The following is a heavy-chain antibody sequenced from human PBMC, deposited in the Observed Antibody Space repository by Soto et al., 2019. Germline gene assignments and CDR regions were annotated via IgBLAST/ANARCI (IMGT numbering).Heavy chain of an antibody. CDR1: GGTFSSYA. V-gene: IGHV1-69*12. CDR2: ILPIFGTA. J-gene: IGHJ5*02. Sequence: QVQLVQSGAEVKKPGSSVKVSCKASGGTFSSYAISWVRQAPGQGLEWRGGILPIFGTANYAQKFQGRVTITADEXXSTADMELSSRRSEDTAVYYCARGGAASGTSWFDPWGQGTLVTVSS. D-gene: IGHD6-13*01. CDR3: ARGGAASGTSWFDP.